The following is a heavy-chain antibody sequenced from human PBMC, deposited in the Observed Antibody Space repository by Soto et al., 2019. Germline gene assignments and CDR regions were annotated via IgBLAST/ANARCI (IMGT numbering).Heavy chain of an antibody. CDR1: GFTFSSYA. CDR3: ANTPILGYCSGGSCYSWVHAPDETYYSGIDV. V-gene: IGHV3-23*01. CDR2: ISGSGGST. J-gene: IGHJ6*02. D-gene: IGHD2-15*01. Sequence: GGSLRLSCAASGFTFSSYAMSWVRQAPGKGLEWVSAISGSGGSTYYADSVKGRFTISRDNSKNTLYLQMNSLRAEDTAVYYCANTPILGYCSGGSCYSWVHAPDETYYSGIDVWGQGTTVTVSS.